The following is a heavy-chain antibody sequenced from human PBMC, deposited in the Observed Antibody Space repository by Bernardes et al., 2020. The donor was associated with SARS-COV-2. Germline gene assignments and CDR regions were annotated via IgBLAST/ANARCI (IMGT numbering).Heavy chain of an antibody. D-gene: IGHD6-13*01. V-gene: IGHV3-21*01. CDR1: GFTFSSYS. CDR2: ISSSSSYI. Sequence: GSLRLSCAASGFTFSSYSMNWVRQAPGKGLEWVSSISSSSSYIYYADSVKGRFTISRDNAKNSLYLQMNSLRAEDTAVYYCARDPSYSSSWFNWGQGTLVTVSS. CDR3: ARDPSYSSSWFN. J-gene: IGHJ4*02.